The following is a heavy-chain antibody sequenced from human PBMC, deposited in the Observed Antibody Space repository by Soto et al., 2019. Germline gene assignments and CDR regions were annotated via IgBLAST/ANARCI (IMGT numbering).Heavy chain of an antibody. D-gene: IGHD2-8*01. CDR1: GGSISSYY. CDR3: GRRYASASDI. Sequence: SETLSLTCTVAGGSISSYYWIWIRQPPGKGLEWIGYIYYSGSTNYNPSLKSRVTISVDTSKNQFSLKLSSVTAADTAVYYCGRRYASASDIWGLGTMVTVS. V-gene: IGHV4-59*01. CDR2: IYYSGST. J-gene: IGHJ3*02.